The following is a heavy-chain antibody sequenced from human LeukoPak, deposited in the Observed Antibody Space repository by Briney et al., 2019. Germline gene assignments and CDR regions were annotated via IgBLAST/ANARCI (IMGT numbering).Heavy chain of an antibody. V-gene: IGHV4-59*08. Sequence: SETLSLTCAVYGGSFSGYYWSWIRQPPGKGLEWIGYIYYSGSTNYNPSLKSRVTISVDTSKNQFSLKLSSVTAADTAVYYCARQGYSSSWYVGRRAFDIWGQGTMVTVSS. D-gene: IGHD6-13*01. CDR1: GGSFSGYY. CDR3: ARQGYSSSWYVGRRAFDI. J-gene: IGHJ3*02. CDR2: IYYSGST.